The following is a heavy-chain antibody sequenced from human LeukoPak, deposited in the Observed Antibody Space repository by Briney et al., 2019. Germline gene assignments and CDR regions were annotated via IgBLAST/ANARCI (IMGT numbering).Heavy chain of an antibody. J-gene: IGHJ4*02. V-gene: IGHV3-7*01. Sequence: GGSLRLSCAASGFTFSSAWMSWVRQAPGKGLEWVDNINEDGSVKNYVDSVEGRFSISRDNTKNSLYLQMNSLRVEDTAVYYCASRHRIHLWGQGTLVTVSS. CDR2: INEDGSVK. D-gene: IGHD6-6*01. CDR3: ASRHRIHL. CDR1: GFTFSSAW.